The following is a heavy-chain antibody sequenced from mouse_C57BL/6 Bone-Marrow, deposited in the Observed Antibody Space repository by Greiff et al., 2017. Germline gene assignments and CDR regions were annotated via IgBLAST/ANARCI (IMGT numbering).Heavy chain of an antibody. J-gene: IGHJ1*03. CDR2: ISSGGDYI. D-gene: IGHD1-1*01. Sequence: EVQVVESGEGLVKPGGSLKLSCAASGFTFSSYAMSWVRQTPEKRLEWVAYISSGGDYIYYADTVKGRFTISRDNARNTLYLQMSSLKSEDTAMXYCTRDSYYYGSHWYFDVWGTGTTVTVSS. CDR3: TRDSYYYGSHWYFDV. CDR1: GFTFSSYA. V-gene: IGHV5-9-1*02.